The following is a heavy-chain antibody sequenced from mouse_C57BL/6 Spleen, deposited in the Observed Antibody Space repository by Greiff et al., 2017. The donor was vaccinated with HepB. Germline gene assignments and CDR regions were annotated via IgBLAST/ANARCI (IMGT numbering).Heavy chain of an antibody. CDR1: GYSFTSYY. J-gene: IGHJ2*01. V-gene: IGHV1-66*01. Sequence: VQLVESGPELVKPGASVKISCKASGYSFTSYYIHWVKQRPGQGLEWIGWIYPGSGNTKYNEKFKGKATLTADTSSSTAYMQLSSLTSEDSAVYYCAREDLTTVVARYFDYWGQGTTLTVSS. CDR3: AREDLTTVVARYFDY. CDR2: IYPGSGNT. D-gene: IGHD1-1*01.